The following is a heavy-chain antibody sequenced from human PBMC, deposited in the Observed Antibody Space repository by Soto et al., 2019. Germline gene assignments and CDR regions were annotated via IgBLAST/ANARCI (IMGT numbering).Heavy chain of an antibody. J-gene: IGHJ4*02. CDR2: INPNSGGT. CDR1: GYSFTGYY. D-gene: IGHD3-22*01. Sequence: XSVKVSCKASGYSFTGYYMHWVRQAPGQGLEWMGWINPNSGGTKSAQKFQGRVTMTRDTSISTAYMELSRLRSDDTAVYYCARRKGDYYDSSGYHYYFDYWGQGTLVTVPS. CDR3: ARRKGDYYDSSGYHYYFDY. V-gene: IGHV1-2*02.